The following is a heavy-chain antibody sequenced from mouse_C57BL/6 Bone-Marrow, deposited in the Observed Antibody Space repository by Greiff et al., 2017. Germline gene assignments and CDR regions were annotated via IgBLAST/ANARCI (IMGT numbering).Heavy chain of an antibody. V-gene: IGHV1-69*01. CDR2: IDPSDSYT. J-gene: IGHJ4*01. CDR3: ARRYSQEDYYAMDY. Sequence: QVQLQQPGAELVMPGASVKLSCKASGYTFTSYWMHWVKQRPGQGLEWIGEIDPSDSYTNYNQKFKGKSTLTVDTSSSTAYMQLSSLTSEDSAVYFCARRYSQEDYYAMDYWGQGTSVTVSS. D-gene: IGHD2-12*01. CDR1: GYTFTSYW.